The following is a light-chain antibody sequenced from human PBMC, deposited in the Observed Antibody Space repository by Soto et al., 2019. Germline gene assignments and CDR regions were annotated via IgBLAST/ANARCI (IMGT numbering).Light chain of an antibody. CDR1: QSVTSSY. CDR3: QQYGTSPLT. J-gene: IGKJ3*01. Sequence: EIVLTXSPGTLSLXXXXXVTLSCRASQSVTSSYLAWYRQKPGQAPRLLIYGASSRATGIPDRFSGSGSGTDFTLTISRLEPEDFAVYYCQQYGTSPLTFGPGTKVDIK. CDR2: GAS. V-gene: IGKV3-20*01.